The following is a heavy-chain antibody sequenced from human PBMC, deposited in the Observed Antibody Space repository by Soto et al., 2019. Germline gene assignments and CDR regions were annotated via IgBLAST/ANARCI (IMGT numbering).Heavy chain of an antibody. CDR2: IYYSGST. Sequence: SETLSLTCTVSGGSISSYYWSWIRQPPGKGLEWSGYIYYSGSTNYNPSLKSRVTISVDTSKNQFSLKLSSVTAADTAVYYCARVTLGDGYNWDYFDYWGQGTQVTVSS. D-gene: IGHD5-12*01. CDR1: GGSISSYY. V-gene: IGHV4-59*01. J-gene: IGHJ4*02. CDR3: ARVTLGDGYNWDYFDY.